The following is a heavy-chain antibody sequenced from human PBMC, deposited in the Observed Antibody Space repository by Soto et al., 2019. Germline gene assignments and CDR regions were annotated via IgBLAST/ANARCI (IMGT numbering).Heavy chain of an antibody. V-gene: IGHV3-23*01. D-gene: IGHD3-10*01. J-gene: IGHJ6*02. CDR3: AKCVTMVRGYGMDV. Sequence: GGSLRLSCAASGFTFSSYAMSWVRQAPGKGLEWVSAISGSGGSTYYADSVKGRFTISRDNSKNTLYLQMNSLRAEDTAVYYCAKCVTMVRGYGMDVWGQGTTVTVSS. CDR2: ISGSGGST. CDR1: GFTFSSYA.